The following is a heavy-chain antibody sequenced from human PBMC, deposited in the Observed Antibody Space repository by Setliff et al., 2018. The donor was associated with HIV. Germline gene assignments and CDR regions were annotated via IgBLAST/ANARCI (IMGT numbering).Heavy chain of an antibody. J-gene: IGHJ4*02. CDR3: ARGIAAATPYDY. CDR2: IYTSGST. V-gene: IGHV4-61*09. Sequence: SETLSLTCTVSGGSISSGSYYWSWIRQPAGKGLEWIGHIYTSGSTNYNPSLKSRVTISVDTSKNQFSLKLSSVTAADTAVYYCARGIAAATPYDYWGQGTLVTVSS. D-gene: IGHD6-13*01. CDR1: GGSISSGSYY.